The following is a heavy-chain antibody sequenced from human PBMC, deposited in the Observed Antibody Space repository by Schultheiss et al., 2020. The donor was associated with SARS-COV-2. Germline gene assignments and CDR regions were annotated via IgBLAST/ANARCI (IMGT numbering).Heavy chain of an antibody. D-gene: IGHD3-10*01. CDR2: IYYSGST. V-gene: IGHV4-31*03. CDR3: ARHGVGLDFDY. CDR1: GGSISSGGYY. J-gene: IGHJ4*02. Sequence: SQTLSLTCTVSGGSISSGGYYWSWIRQHPGKGLEWIGYIYYSGSTYYNPSLKSRISISEDTSKKQFSLKLSSVTAADTAVYYCARHGVGLDFDYWGQGTLVTVSS.